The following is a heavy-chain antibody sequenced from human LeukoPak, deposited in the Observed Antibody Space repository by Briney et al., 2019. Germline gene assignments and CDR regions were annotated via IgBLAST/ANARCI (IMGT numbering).Heavy chain of an antibody. J-gene: IGHJ5*02. D-gene: IGHD3-3*01. CDR3: ARVSTYYDFWSGFNWFDP. Sequence: SVTVSCKASGGTFSSYAISWVRQAPGQGLEWMGGIIPIFGTANYAQKFQGRVTITADESTSTAYMELSSLRSEDTAVYYCARVSTYYDFWSGFNWFDPWGQGTLVTVSS. V-gene: IGHV1-69*13. CDR1: GGTFSSYA. CDR2: IIPIFGTA.